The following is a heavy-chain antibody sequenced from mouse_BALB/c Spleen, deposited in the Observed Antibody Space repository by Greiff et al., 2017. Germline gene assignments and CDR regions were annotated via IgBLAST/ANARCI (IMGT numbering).Heavy chain of an antibody. Sequence: DVMLVESGGGLVKPGGSLKLSCAASGFTFSSYAMSWVRQTPEKRLEWVASISSGGSTYYPDSVKGRFTISRDNARNILYLQMSSLRSEDTAMYYCARGRGITTAWFAYWGQGTLVTVSA. V-gene: IGHV5-6-5*01. CDR1: GFTFSSYA. CDR2: ISSGGST. D-gene: IGHD2-4*01. CDR3: ARGRGITTAWFAY. J-gene: IGHJ3*01.